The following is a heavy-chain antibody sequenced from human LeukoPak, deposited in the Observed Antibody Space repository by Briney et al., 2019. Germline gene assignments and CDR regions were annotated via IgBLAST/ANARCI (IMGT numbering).Heavy chain of an antibody. CDR2: ISYDGSNK. Sequence: GRSLRLSCAASGFTFSNYGIHWVRQAPGKGLEWVAVISYDGSNKYYADSVKGRFTISRNNAKNTLYLQMNSLRAEDTAVYYCVREVSGDPWHNWFDPWGQGTLVTVSS. D-gene: IGHD4-17*01. CDR1: GFTFSNYG. V-gene: IGHV3-30*03. J-gene: IGHJ5*02. CDR3: VREVSGDPWHNWFDP.